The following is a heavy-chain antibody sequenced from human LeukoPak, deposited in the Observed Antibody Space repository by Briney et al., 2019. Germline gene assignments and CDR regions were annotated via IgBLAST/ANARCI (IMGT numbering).Heavy chain of an antibody. CDR2: ISGSGGST. D-gene: IGHD2-2*01. CDR1: GFTFSSYA. J-gene: IGHJ4*02. V-gene: IGHV3-23*01. Sequence: PGGSLRLSCAASGFTFSSYAMSWVRQAPGKGLEWVSAISGSGGSTYYADSVKGRFTISRDNSKNTLYLQMNSLRAEDTAVYYCAKPLRYCSSTSCYVEAGLLDYWGQGTLVTVSS. CDR3: AKPLRYCSSTSCYVEAGLLDY.